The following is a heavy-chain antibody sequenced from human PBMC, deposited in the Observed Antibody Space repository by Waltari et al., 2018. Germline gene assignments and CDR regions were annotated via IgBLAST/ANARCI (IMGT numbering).Heavy chain of an antibody. CDR3: ARASPRLRYGDRNYDWYFDL. CDR2: IYTSGST. Sequence: QVQLQESGPGLVKPSETLSLTCTVPGGPISSSSCSWTRQPAGKGLEWKGRIYTSGSTNYNPSRKSRVTMSVDTSKNQFSLKLSSVTAADTAVYYCARASPRLRYGDRNYDWYFDLWGRGTLVTVSS. D-gene: IGHD4-17*01. J-gene: IGHJ2*01. CDR1: GGPISSSS. V-gene: IGHV4-4*07.